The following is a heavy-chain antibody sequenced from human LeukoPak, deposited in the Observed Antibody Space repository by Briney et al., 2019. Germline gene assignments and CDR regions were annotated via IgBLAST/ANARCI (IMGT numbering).Heavy chain of an antibody. V-gene: IGHV3-23*01. D-gene: IGHD4-23*01. CDR2: ISGSANST. J-gene: IGHJ5*02. Sequence: GGSLRLSCAASGFTFSNYAMSWVRQAPGKGLEWVSVISGSANSTYYADSVRGRFTISRDNSRNSLDLQMNSLTADDTAVYYCAKGRWLLWYNNLYDSWGQGTLVTVSA. CDR1: GFTFSNYA. CDR3: AKGRWLLWYNNLYDS.